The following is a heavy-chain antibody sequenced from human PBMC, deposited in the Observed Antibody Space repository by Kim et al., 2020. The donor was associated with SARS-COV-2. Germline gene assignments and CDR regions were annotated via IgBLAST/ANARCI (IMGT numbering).Heavy chain of an antibody. D-gene: IGHD6-13*01. Sequence: GGSLRLSCAASGFTFSSYAMSWVRQAPGKGLEWVSAISGSGGSTYYADSVKGRFTISRDNSKNTLYLQMNSLRAEDTAVYYCAKSSAVSPRGSIAAAGTGYYYYGMDVWGQGTTVTVSS. CDR2: ISGSGGST. CDR3: AKSSAVSPRGSIAAAGTGYYYYGMDV. J-gene: IGHJ6*02. V-gene: IGHV3-23*01. CDR1: GFTFSSYA.